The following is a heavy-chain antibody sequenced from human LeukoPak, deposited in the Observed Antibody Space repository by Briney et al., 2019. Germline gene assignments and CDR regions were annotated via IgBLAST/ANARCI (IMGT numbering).Heavy chain of an antibody. D-gene: IGHD3-10*01. Sequence: XXXMSXVXXAPGKGLEWVSAISGSGGSTYYADSVKGRFTISRDNSKNTLYLQMNSLRAEDTAVYYCAYGSGSFFDYWGQGTLVTVSS. CDR3: AYGSGSFFDY. CDR1: XXX. V-gene: IGHV3-23*01. J-gene: IGHJ4*02. CDR2: ISGSGGST.